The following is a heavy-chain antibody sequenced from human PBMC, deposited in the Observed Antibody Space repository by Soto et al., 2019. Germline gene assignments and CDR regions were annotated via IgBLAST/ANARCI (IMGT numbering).Heavy chain of an antibody. Sequence: QVQLVQSGAEVKKPGSSVKVSCKASGGTFSSYAISWVRQAPGQGLEWMGGIIPIFGTANYAQKFQGRVTIAADESTSTGYMELSSLRSDDTAVYYCASPAAGTGSYYYGMDVWGQGTTVTVSS. CDR3: ASPAAGTGSYYYGMDV. D-gene: IGHD6-13*01. CDR1: GGTFSSYA. CDR2: IIPIFGTA. J-gene: IGHJ6*02. V-gene: IGHV1-69*12.